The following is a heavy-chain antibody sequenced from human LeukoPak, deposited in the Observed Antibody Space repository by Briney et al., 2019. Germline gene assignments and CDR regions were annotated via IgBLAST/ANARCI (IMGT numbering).Heavy chain of an antibody. CDR1: GASISSGSNY. CDR3: ARLHKYSNYFDY. J-gene: IGHJ4*02. Sequence: PSETLSLTCSVSGASISSGSNYWGWIRQPPGKGLEWIGSIYYSGSTYYNPSLKSRVTISVDTSKNQFSLKLSSVTAADTAVYYCARLHKYSNYFDYWGQGTLVTVSS. V-gene: IGHV4-39*07. CDR2: IYYSGST. D-gene: IGHD4-11*01.